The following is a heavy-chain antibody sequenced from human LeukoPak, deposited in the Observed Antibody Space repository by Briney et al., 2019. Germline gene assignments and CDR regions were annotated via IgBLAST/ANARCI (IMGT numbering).Heavy chain of an antibody. D-gene: IGHD1-7*01. Sequence: GGSLRLSCAASGFTFSSYSMNWVRQAPGKGLEWVSYISSSSSTIYYADSVKGRFTISRDNAKNSLYLQMNSLRAEDTAVYYCASYNWNYVGDFQHWGQGTLVTVSS. J-gene: IGHJ1*01. CDR2: ISSSSSTI. CDR1: GFTFSSYS. V-gene: IGHV3-48*01. CDR3: ASYNWNYVGDFQH.